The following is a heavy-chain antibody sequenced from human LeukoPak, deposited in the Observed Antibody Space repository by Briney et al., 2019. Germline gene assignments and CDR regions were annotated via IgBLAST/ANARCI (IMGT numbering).Heavy chain of an antibody. D-gene: IGHD3-3*01. V-gene: IGHV5-51*01. CDR1: GYSFSNYW. Sequence: GESLQISCQGSGYSFSNYWIGWVRQMPGKGLEWMGIIYPGDSDTRYSPSFEGQVTMSVDKSISTANLQWSSLKASDTAMYYCARQSGFDYWGQGTLVTVSS. J-gene: IGHJ4*02. CDR3: ARQSGFDY. CDR2: IYPGDSDT.